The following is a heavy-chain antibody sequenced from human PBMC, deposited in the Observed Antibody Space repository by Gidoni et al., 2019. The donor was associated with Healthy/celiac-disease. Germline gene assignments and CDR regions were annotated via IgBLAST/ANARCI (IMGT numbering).Heavy chain of an antibody. CDR3: ARDLGSWSKALNWFDP. D-gene: IGHD6-13*01. J-gene: IGHJ5*02. V-gene: IGHV3-21*01. CDR1: GFTLRSYS. Sequence: EVQLVESGGGLVKPGGSLRLSCAASGFTLRSYSMNWVRQAPGKGLEWVSSISSSSSYIYYADSVKGRFTISRDNAKNSLYLQMNSLRAEDTAVYYCARDLGSWSKALNWFDPWGQGTLVTVSS. CDR2: ISSSSSYI.